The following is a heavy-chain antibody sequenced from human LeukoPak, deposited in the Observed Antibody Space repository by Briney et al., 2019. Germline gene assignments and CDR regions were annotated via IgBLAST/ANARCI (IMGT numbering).Heavy chain of an antibody. J-gene: IGHJ6*02. Sequence: PSETLSLTCTVSGGSISSYYWSWIRQPPGKGLEGIGYIYYSGSTNYNPSLKSRVTISVDTSKNQFSLKLSSVTAADTAVYYCARDRASTVTKGKYYYYYYGMDVWGQGTTVTVSS. V-gene: IGHV4-59*01. CDR3: ARDRASTVTKGKYYYYYYGMDV. D-gene: IGHD4-17*01. CDR2: IYYSGST. CDR1: GGSISSYY.